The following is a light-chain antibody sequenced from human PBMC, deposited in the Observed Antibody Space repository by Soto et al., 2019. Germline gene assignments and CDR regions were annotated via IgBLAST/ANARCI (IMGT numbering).Light chain of an antibody. CDR2: EVN. V-gene: IGLV2-8*01. Sequence: QSALTQPPSASGSPGQSVTISCTGTSSDVGGYNYVSWYQQHPGKAPKLMIYEVNKRPSGVPDRCSGSKSGNTASLTVSGLQAGGEGDYSCSSHDTRTTVFGTVTK. J-gene: IGLJ1*01. CDR3: SSHDTRTTV. CDR1: SSDVGGYNY.